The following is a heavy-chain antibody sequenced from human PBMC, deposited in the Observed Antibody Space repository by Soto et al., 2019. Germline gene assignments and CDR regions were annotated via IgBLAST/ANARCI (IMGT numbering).Heavy chain of an antibody. CDR2: TYSGGST. J-gene: IGHJ4*02. D-gene: IGHD4-4*01. Sequence: GGSLRLSCAASGFTVSSNYMNWVRQAPGKGLEWVSVTYSGGSTYYADSVKGRFTISRDNSKNTLYLQMNSLRVEDTAVYYCARDWRGYSDYFDYWGQGTLVNVSS. CDR3: ARDWRGYSDYFDY. V-gene: IGHV3-66*01. CDR1: GFTVSSNY.